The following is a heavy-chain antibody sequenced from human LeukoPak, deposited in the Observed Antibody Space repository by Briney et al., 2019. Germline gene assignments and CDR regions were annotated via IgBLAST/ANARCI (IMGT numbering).Heavy chain of an antibody. Sequence: SETLSLTCTASGGSISSYYWSWIRQPPGKGVEWIGYIHYSGSTYYNHSLKSRVTISVDTSKNQFSLKLSSVSAADTAVYFCARVRGDYGRYWYFDLWGRGTLVSVSS. V-gene: IGHV4-59*01. D-gene: IGHD4-17*01. J-gene: IGHJ2*01. CDR3: ARVRGDYGRYWYFDL. CDR2: IHYSGST. CDR1: GGSISSYY.